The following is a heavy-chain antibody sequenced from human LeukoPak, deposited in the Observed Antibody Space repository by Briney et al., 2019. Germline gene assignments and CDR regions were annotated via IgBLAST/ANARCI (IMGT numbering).Heavy chain of an antibody. D-gene: IGHD6-6*01. CDR3: ASLRIAARLPAAFDI. CDR1: GYSFTSYW. Sequence: GESLKISCKGSGYSFTSYWIGWVRQMPGKGLEWMGIIYPGDSDTRYSPSFQGQVTISADKSISTAYLQWSSLKASDTAMYYCASLRIAARLPAAFDIWGQGTMVTVSS. J-gene: IGHJ3*02. V-gene: IGHV5-51*01. CDR2: IYPGDSDT.